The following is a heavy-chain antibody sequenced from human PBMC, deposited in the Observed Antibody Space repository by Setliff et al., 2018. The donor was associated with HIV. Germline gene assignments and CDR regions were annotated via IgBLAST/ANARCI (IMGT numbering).Heavy chain of an antibody. CDR3: ARGPPIVVVPAALLTFDY. CDR1: GGSISSYY. D-gene: IGHD2-2*01. CDR2: IYYSGST. Sequence: LSLTCTVSGGSISSYYWSWIRQPPGKGLEWIGYIYYSGSTNYNPSLKSRVTISVDTSKNQFSLKLTSVTAADTAVYYCARGPPIVVVPAALLTFDYWGQGTLVTVSS. V-gene: IGHV4-59*08. J-gene: IGHJ4*02.